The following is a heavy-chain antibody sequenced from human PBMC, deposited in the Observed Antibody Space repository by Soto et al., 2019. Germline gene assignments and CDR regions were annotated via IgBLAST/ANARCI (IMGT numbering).Heavy chain of an antibody. CDR2: IYYGGST. CDR3: ARGGDNSGYYYAKGAYDY. CDR1: GGYSSSGDYY. V-gene: IGHV4-30-4*01. D-gene: IGHD3-22*01. Sequence: QVQLQESGPGLVKPSQNMSLTCTVAGGYSSSGDYYGGWIGQPTGKGLEWIGYIYYGGSTYDNPPRKSRVTISVDTSKNQFSLKLSSVTDADTAVYYCARGGDNSGYYYAKGAYDYWGQGTLVTVSS. J-gene: IGHJ4*02.